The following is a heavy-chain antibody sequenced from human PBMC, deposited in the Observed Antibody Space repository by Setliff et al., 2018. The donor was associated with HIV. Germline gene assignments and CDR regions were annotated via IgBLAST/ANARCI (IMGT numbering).Heavy chain of an antibody. Sequence: GGSLRLSCAPSGFTFGSYAMSWVRQAPGKGLEWVSVISGSGDSTFYADSLKGRSTISRDNSKNTLYLQMNILRAEDTAVYYCARDNGRYFDRGWFDPWGQGALVTVSS. CDR3: ARDNGRYFDRGWFDP. CDR2: ISGSGDST. V-gene: IGHV3-23*01. D-gene: IGHD3-9*01. J-gene: IGHJ5*02. CDR1: GFTFGSYA.